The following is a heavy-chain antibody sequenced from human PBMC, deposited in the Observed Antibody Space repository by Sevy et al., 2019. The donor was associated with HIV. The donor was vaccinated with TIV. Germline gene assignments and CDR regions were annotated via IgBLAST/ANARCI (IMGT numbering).Heavy chain of an antibody. D-gene: IGHD3-22*01. V-gene: IGHV5-51*01. CDR1: GYSFTSYW. CDR3: ARLNHSRSYFSWYYYYGMDV. Sequence: GESLKISCKGSGYSFTSYWIDWVRQMPGKGLEWMGIIYPGDSDTRYSPSFQGQVTIPADKSISTAYLQWSSLKASDTAMYYCARLNHSRSYFSWYYYYGMDVWGQGTTVTVSS. J-gene: IGHJ6*02. CDR2: IYPGDSDT.